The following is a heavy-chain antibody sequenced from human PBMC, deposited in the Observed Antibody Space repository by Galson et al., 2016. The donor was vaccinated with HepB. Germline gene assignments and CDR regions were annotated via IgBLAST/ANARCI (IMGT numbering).Heavy chain of an antibody. Sequence: SLRLSCAASGFTFSDYYMTWIRQSPGKGLEWVSYSSGSSTYTNYADSVKGRFTISRDNAKNSLYLQMNSLRAEDTAVYYCATGGAWGGSPGDAFDIWGRGTMVTVSS. CDR2: SSGSSTYT. CDR3: ATGGAWGGSPGDAFDI. J-gene: IGHJ3*02. CDR1: GFTFSDYY. D-gene: IGHD3-10*01. V-gene: IGHV3-11*06.